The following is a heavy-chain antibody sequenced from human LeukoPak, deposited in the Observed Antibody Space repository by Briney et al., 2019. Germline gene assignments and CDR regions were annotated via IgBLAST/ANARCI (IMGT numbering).Heavy chain of an antibody. CDR1: GFTFSSYW. J-gene: IGHJ4*02. Sequence: PGGSLRLSCAASGFTFSSYWMHRVRQAPDKGLVWVSRINSDGSTTNYADSVKGRFTISRDNAKNTLYLQINGLRGEDTGVYYCARDLHYWGQGTLVTVSS. CDR3: ARDLHY. CDR2: INSDGSTT. V-gene: IGHV3-74*01.